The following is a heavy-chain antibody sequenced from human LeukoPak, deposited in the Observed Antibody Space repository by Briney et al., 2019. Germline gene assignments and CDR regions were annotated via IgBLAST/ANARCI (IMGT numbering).Heavy chain of an antibody. CDR2: ISYDGSNK. J-gene: IGHJ4*02. CDR3: ARSLSGYREYYFDY. CDR1: GFTFSSYG. D-gene: IGHD3-22*01. V-gene: IGHV3-30*03. Sequence: GGSLRLSCAASGFTFSSYGMHWVRQAPGKELEWVAVISYDGSNKYYADSVKGRFTISRDNSKNTLYLQMNSLRAEDTAVYYCARSLSGYREYYFDYWGQGTLVTVSS.